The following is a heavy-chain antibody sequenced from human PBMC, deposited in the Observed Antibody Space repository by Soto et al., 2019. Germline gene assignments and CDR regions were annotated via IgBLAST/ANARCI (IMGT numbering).Heavy chain of an antibody. CDR1: GFIFSNYW. D-gene: IGHD3-16*01. CDR3: ARSSEVAGTFVAMDV. V-gene: IGHV3-74*01. CDR2: IKNDASSP. Sequence: EVQLVESGGGLVQPGESLRLSCAASGFIFSNYWMHWVRQAPGKGLVWVSRIKNDASSPAYADSVKGRFTISRDNAKRTLYLQMNSLRADDTAVYYCARSSEVAGTFVAMDVWGQGTMVTVS. J-gene: IGHJ6*02.